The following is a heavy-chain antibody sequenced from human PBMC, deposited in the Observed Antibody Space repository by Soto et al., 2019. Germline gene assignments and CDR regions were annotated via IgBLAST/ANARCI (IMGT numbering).Heavy chain of an antibody. CDR3: ARDVDTAMVNYYYGMDV. V-gene: IGHV3-21*01. J-gene: IGHJ6*02. CDR2: ISSSSSYI. D-gene: IGHD5-18*01. Sequence: GGSLRLSCAASGFTFSSYSMNWVRQAPGKGLEWVSSISSSSSYIYYADSVKGRFTISRDNAKNSLYLQMNSLRAEDTAVYYCARDVDTAMVNYYYGMDVWGQGTTVTVSS. CDR1: GFTFSSYS.